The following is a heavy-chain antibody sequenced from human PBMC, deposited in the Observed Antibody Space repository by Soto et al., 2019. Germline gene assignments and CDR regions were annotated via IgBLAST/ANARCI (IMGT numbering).Heavy chain of an antibody. CDR1: GGSISSYY. CDR3: ARGFYDSSVYYYEPFDS. D-gene: IGHD3-22*01. V-gene: IGHV4-59*01. CDR2: FYYTTT. Sequence: SETLSLTCTVSGGSISSYYWSWIRQPPGKGLECIGYFYYTTTNYNPSLKSRVTISVDTSKNQFALKLSSVTTADTAVYYCARGFYDSSVYYYEPFDSWGQGTLVTVSS. J-gene: IGHJ4*02.